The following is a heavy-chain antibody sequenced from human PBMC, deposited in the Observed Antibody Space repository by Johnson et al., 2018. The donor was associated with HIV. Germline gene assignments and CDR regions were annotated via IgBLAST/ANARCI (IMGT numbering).Heavy chain of an antibody. V-gene: IGHV3-20*04. CDR3: ARTFDLGDWDAFDL. CDR1: GFSFDEYD. Sequence: VQLVESGGGVARPGGSLRLSCEASGFSFDEYDMSWVRQAPGKGLEWVSVMYRGGSTYYPDSVKGRFTISSDNSKNTLYLQMNSLRAEDTAMYYCARTFDLGDWDAFDLWGQGTMVTVSS. CDR2: MYRGGST. D-gene: IGHD3-10*01. J-gene: IGHJ3*01.